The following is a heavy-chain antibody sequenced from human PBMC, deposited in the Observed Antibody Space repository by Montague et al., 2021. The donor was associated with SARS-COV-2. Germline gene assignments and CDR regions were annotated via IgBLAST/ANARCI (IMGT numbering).Heavy chain of an antibody. J-gene: IGHJ4*02. D-gene: IGHD1-1*01. Sequence: CAISGDSVSSNSAAWNWIRQSPSGSLEWLGRTYYRSKWYTDYAPSVKTRITITPDTSNNQFSLHLNSVTPGDTAVYYCAREGTVPGPRGIYFDDWGQGTLVTVSS. CDR1: GDSVSSNSAA. V-gene: IGHV6-1*01. CDR2: TYYRSKWYT. CDR3: AREGTVPGPRGIYFDD.